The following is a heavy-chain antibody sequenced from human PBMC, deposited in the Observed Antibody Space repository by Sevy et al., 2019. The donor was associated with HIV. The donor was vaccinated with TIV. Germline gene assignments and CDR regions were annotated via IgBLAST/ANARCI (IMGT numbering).Heavy chain of an antibody. J-gene: IGHJ4*02. Sequence: SETLSLTCTVSGDSIISSHWWSWFRQTPGKGLEWIGDIYHRGTTNYSPSLKNRVIISVDTSKNQFSLKLTSVTVADTAVYYCAAAAGTDILGYYFGSWGQGTPVTVSS. CDR2: IYHRGTT. V-gene: IGHV4-4*02. CDR3: AAAAGTDILGYYFGS. D-gene: IGHD6-25*01. CDR1: GDSIISSHW.